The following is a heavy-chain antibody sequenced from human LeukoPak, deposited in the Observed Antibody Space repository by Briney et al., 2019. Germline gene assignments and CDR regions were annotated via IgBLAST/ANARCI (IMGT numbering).Heavy chain of an antibody. J-gene: IGHJ4*02. CDR2: INPSSGST. Sequence: EASVKVSCKASGYTFTSYYMHWVRQAPGQGLEWMGIINPSSGSTSYAQKFQGRVTMTRDMSTSTVYMEVSSLRSEDTAVYYCARQYYYDSSGYYPPIDYWGQGTLVTVFS. CDR3: ARQYYYDSSGYYPPIDY. V-gene: IGHV1-46*01. D-gene: IGHD3-22*01. CDR1: GYTFTSYY.